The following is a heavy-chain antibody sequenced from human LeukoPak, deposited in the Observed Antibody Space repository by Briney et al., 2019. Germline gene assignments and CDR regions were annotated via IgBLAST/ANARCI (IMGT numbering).Heavy chain of an antibody. CDR2: ISWDGGST. CDR3: AKGTAGYSSGWYDY. Sequence: GGSLRLSCAASGFTFDDYTMHWVRQAPGKGLEWVSLISWDGGSTYYADSVKGRFTISRDDSKNSLYLQMNSLRAEDTALYYCAKGTAGYSSGWYDYWGQGTLVTVSS. V-gene: IGHV3-43D*03. CDR1: GFTFDDYT. J-gene: IGHJ4*02. D-gene: IGHD6-19*01.